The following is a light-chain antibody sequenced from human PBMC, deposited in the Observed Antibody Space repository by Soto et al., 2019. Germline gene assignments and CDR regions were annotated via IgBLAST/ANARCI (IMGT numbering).Light chain of an antibody. CDR1: QSVSSSY. J-gene: IGKJ2*01. CDR3: QQYCSSPET. Sequence: EIVLTQSPGTLSLSPGERATLSCRASQSVSSSYLAWYQQKPGQAPRLLIYRAPSRATGIPDRCSGSGSGTDFTLTISRLEPEDFAVYYCQQYCSSPETFGQGTKLEIK. V-gene: IGKV3-20*01. CDR2: RAP.